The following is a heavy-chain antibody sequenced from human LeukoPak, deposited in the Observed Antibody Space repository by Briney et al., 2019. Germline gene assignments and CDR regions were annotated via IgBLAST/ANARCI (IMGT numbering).Heavy chain of an antibody. V-gene: IGHV1-18*01. J-gene: IGHJ4*02. CDR3: ARTKYYYDSSGYYSIDY. Sequence: GASVKVSCKASGYTFTSYGISWVRHAPGQGLEWRGWIIAYNVNTNYTQKLQGRGTITTDTSTSKAYMELRSLRSDDTAVYYCARTKYYYDSSGYYSIDYWGQGTLVTVSS. D-gene: IGHD3-22*01. CDR1: GYTFTSYG. CDR2: IIAYNVNT.